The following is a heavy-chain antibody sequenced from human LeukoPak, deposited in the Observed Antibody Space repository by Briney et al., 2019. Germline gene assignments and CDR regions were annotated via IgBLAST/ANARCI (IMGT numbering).Heavy chain of an antibody. CDR3: VVSDSILTYYFDC. V-gene: IGHV3-30*03. J-gene: IGHJ4*02. D-gene: IGHD2-21*02. CDR1: GFTFSSYG. CDR2: ISYDGSNK. Sequence: GGSLRLSCAASGFTFSSYGMHWVRQAPGKGLEWVAVISYDGSNKYYADSVKGRFTISRDNSKNTLYLQMNSLRAEDTAVYYCVVSDSILTYYFDCWGQGTLVTVSS.